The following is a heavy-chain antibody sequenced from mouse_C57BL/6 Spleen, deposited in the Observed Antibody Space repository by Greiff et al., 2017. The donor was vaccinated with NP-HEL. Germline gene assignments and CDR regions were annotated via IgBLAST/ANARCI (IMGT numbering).Heavy chain of an antibody. CDR1: GFSLTSYG. CDR2: IWRGGST. Sequence: VKLMESGPGLVQPSQSLSITCTVSGFSLTSYGVHWVRQSPGKGLEWLGVIWRGGSTDYNAAFMSRLSITKDNSKSQVFFKMNSLQADDTAIYYCAKNNDYWYFDVWGTGTTVTVSS. V-gene: IGHV2-5*01. D-gene: IGHD2-3*01. J-gene: IGHJ1*03. CDR3: AKNNDYWYFDV.